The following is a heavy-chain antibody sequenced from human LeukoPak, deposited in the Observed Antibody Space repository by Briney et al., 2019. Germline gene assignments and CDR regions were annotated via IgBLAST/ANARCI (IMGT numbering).Heavy chain of an antibody. D-gene: IGHD5-24*01. CDR1: GFTLSTYA. CDR2: ISSRGGTT. J-gene: IGHJ4*02. CDR3: AKDRNAWPTNFDS. V-gene: IGHV3-23*01. Sequence: GGSLRLSCGASGFTLSTYAVNGLRQAPGKGLEWVSAISSRGGTTYYAGSVKGRFSISRDNSKNTLYLRMNSLRAEDTAIYYCAKDRNAWPTNFDSWGQGTLVTVSA.